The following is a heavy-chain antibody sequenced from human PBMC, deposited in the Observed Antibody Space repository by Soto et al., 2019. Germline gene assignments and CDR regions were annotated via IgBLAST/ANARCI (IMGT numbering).Heavy chain of an antibody. V-gene: IGHV3-30*18. D-gene: IGHD1-26*01. CDR2: ISYDGSHA. Sequence: QVQLVDSGGGVVQPGRSLRLSCAASGSTFTTYGMHWVRRAPGKGLEWVAVISYDGSHAYYADSVKGRFTISRDNSKNTLYLQINSLRAEDTAVYYCAKERTYSVASGFDYWGRGTLVTVSS. CDR1: GSTFTTYG. CDR3: AKERTYSVASGFDY. J-gene: IGHJ4*02.